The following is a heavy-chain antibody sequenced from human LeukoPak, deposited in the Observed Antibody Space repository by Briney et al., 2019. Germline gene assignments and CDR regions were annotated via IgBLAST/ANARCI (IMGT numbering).Heavy chain of an antibody. V-gene: IGHV4-59*11. CDR2: IFYSASP. D-gene: IGHD2-15*01. CDR3: AISPVGYCSGGSCSTYLAS. J-gene: IGHJ4*02. Sequence: SETLSLTCSVSGGSISSHYWTWIRQPPRKGLEWIGYIFYSASPIYNPSLKSRVTISLDTSKNQFSLSLNSVTAEDTSVYFCAISPVGYCSGGSCSTYLASWGQGTLVTVSA. CDR1: GGSISSHY.